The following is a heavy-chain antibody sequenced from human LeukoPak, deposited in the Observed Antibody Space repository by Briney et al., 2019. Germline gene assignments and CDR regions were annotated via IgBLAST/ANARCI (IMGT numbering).Heavy chain of an antibody. V-gene: IGHV1-8*01. CDR2: MNPNSGNT. CDR3: ARAMVRGVNVVAY. Sequence: GASVKVSCKASGYTFSNYDISWVRQAAGQGLEWMGWMNPNSGNTGYAQRFQGRVTMTRNTSISTAYMELSSLRSEDTAVYFCARAMVRGVNVVAYWGQGTLVTVSS. J-gene: IGHJ4*02. CDR1: GYTFSNYD. D-gene: IGHD3-10*01.